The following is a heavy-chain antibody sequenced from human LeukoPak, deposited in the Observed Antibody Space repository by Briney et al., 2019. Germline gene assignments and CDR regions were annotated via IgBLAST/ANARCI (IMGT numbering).Heavy chain of an antibody. CDR2: ISSSSSYI. Sequence: GGSLRLSCAASGFTFSSYSMNWVRQAPGKGLEWVSSISSSSSYIYYADSVKGRFTISRDNSKNSVYMQMNGLRAEDTAVYYCVNIQLASPDIWGQGTMVTVSS. CDR1: GFTFSSYS. CDR3: VNIQLASPDI. V-gene: IGHV3-21*01. J-gene: IGHJ3*02. D-gene: IGHD5-18*01.